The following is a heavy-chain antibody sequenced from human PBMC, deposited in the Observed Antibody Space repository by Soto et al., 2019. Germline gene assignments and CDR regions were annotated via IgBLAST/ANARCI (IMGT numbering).Heavy chain of an antibody. J-gene: IGHJ5*02. CDR1: GFSVTYTY. CDR3: ARSDCSSGSCPNWFDP. Sequence: EVQLVESGGGLVQPGGSLRLSCAASGFSVTYTYMSWIRQAPGKGLEWVSVIYSGGRTFYADSVRGRFTISRDDGKNTHYLQMHSLRPEDTAVYFCARSDCSSGSCPNWFDPWGQGTPVIVSS. V-gene: IGHV3-66*01. D-gene: IGHD2-15*01. CDR2: IYSGGRT.